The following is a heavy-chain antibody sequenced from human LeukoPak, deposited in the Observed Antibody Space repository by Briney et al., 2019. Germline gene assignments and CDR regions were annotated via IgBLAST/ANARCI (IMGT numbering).Heavy chain of an antibody. Sequence: SETLSLTCTVSGGSISSYYWGWIRQPPGKGLEWIGYIYYSGSTYYNPSLKSRVTISVDTSKNQFSLKLSSVTAADTAVYYCARDSPLQENTLYSNFNAYYYYYYMDVWGKGTTVTVSS. V-gene: IGHV4-59*12. CDR1: GGSISSYY. J-gene: IGHJ6*03. CDR2: IYYSGST. D-gene: IGHD4-11*01. CDR3: ARDSPLQENTLYSNFNAYYYYYYMDV.